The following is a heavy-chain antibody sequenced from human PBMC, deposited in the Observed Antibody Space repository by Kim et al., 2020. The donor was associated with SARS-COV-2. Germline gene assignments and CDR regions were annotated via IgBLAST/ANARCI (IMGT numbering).Heavy chain of an antibody. CDR3: ASGVIWVY. V-gene: IGHV1-46*01. J-gene: IGHJ4*02. Sequence: GGSTSYAQKFQGRVTMTRDTSTSTVYMELSSLRSEDTAVYYCASGVIWVYWGQGTLVTVSS. D-gene: IGHD2-21*01. CDR2: GGST.